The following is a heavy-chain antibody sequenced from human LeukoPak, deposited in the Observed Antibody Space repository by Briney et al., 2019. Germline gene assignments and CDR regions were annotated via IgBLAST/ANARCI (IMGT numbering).Heavy chain of an antibody. Sequence: GGSLRLSCAASGFAVSSNYMSWVRQAPGKGLEWVSVIYSGGSTYYADSVKGRFTISRDNSKNTLYLQMNSLRAEDTAVHYCARGRIAAADTTLYYYYGMGVWGQGTTVTVSS. CDR2: IYSGGST. CDR3: ARGRIAAADTTLYYYYGMGV. J-gene: IGHJ6*02. D-gene: IGHD6-13*01. V-gene: IGHV3-66*01. CDR1: GFAVSSNY.